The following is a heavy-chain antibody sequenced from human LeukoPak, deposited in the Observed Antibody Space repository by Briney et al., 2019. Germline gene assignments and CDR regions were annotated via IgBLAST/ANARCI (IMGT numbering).Heavy chain of an antibody. Sequence: PSETLSLTCTVSGGSISSGEFYWSWIRQPPGKGLEWIGYIYYSGSTHYSPSLKSRVAISVDTSKNQFSLKLSSVTAADTAIYYCARGRGWSTGCWFDPWGQGTLVTVSS. CDR2: IYYSGST. D-gene: IGHD1-26*01. V-gene: IGHV4-30-4*01. J-gene: IGHJ5*02. CDR3: ARGRGWSTGCWFDP. CDR1: GGSISSGEFY.